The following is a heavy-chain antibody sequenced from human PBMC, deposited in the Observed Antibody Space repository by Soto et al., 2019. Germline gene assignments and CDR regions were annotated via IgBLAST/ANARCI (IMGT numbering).Heavy chain of an antibody. J-gene: IGHJ3*01. CDR1: GFTVSSNY. Sequence: EVQLVESGGGLIQPGGSLRLSCAASGFTVSSNYMSWVRQAPGKGLEWVSVIYSGGSTYYADSVKGRFTISRDNSKSTLSLQMNSLRADDTAVYYCAKDPNTDLLGGFEFGGQGTMVIVSS. CDR2: IYSGGST. D-gene: IGHD2-15*01. CDR3: AKDPNTDLLGGFEF. V-gene: IGHV3-53*01.